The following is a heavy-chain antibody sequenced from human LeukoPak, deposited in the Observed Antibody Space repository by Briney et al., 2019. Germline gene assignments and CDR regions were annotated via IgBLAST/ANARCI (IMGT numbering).Heavy chain of an antibody. CDR1: GFILCAEP. J-gene: IGHJ5*02. D-gene: IGHD3-10*01. CDR2: ISSTSSSI. V-gene: IGHV3-48*02. CDR3: ARDGSPRGEVTGWWFDH. Sequence: GGSLSLSRAASGFILCAEPVNRVGQALGKGLEWGSYISSTSSSIYYADSVRGRFNISRDNAKNSVYLQTNSLRDEDTAVYYCARDGSPRGEVTGWWFDHWGQGTLVIVSS.